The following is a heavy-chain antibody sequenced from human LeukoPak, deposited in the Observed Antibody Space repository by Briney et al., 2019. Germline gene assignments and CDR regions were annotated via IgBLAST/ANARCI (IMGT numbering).Heavy chain of an antibody. V-gene: IGHV3-7*02. D-gene: IGHD6-13*01. CDR3: ARGRHSSSWYDC. CDR2: IKQDGSEK. J-gene: IGHJ5*01. CDR1: GFTFSTYA. Sequence: PGGSLRLSCAASGFTFSTYAMSWVRQAPGKGLEWVAHIKQDGSEKYYVASVKGRFTISRDNAKNSLYLQMNSLRAEDTAVYYCARGRHSSSWYDCWGQGTLVTISS.